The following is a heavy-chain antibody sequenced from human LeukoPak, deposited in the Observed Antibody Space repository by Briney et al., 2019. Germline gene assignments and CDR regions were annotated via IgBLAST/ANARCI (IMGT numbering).Heavy chain of an antibody. CDR1: GYSFTTYW. D-gene: IGHD6-19*01. CDR3: VRKADTIDY. V-gene: IGHV5-51*01. Sequence: GESLKISCKGSGYSFTTYWIVWVRQMPGKGLEWMGIIHPADSNIRYSPSFQGQVTMSADNSITTAYLQWSSLKASDTAICYCVRKADTIDYWGQGTLVTVSS. CDR2: IHPADSNI. J-gene: IGHJ4*02.